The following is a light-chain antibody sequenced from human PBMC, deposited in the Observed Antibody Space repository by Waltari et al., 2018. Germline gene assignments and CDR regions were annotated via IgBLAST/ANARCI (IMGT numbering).Light chain of an antibody. V-gene: IGLV2-14*01. CDR3: SSYTTIASYV. CDR1: SSDVGAYEY. CDR2: EVN. J-gene: IGLJ1*01. Sequence: QSALTQPASVSASPGQSITISCTGTSSDVGAYEYISWYQQHPGKAPKLIIYEVNNRPSGVSNRFSGSKSDNTASLTISGLQPEDEADYYCSSYTTIASYVFGAGTKLTVL.